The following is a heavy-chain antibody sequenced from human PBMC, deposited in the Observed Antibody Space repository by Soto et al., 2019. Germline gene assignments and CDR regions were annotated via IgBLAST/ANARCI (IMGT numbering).Heavy chain of an antibody. CDR2: ISNSGIHR. J-gene: IGHJ4*02. CDR1: GFTFSSYA. CDR3: ANTMWGYYSLDY. V-gene: IGHV3-23*01. D-gene: IGHD3-22*01. Sequence: EVQLLESGEGLVQPGGSLRLSCAASGFTFSSYAMSWVRQAPGKGLEWVSIISNSGIHRYYADSVKGRFTISRDNSKDTLYLQMNSLRAEDTAVYYCANTMWGYYSLDYWGQGTLVTVSS.